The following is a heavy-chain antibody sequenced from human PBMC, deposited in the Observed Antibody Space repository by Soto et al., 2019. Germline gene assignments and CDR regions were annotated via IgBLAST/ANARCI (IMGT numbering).Heavy chain of an antibody. V-gene: IGHV4-59*01. CDR1: GGSISGYY. CDR3: ARLTGGTYLSFYYYIGV. J-gene: IGHJ6*03. CDR2: IYYSGTT. Sequence: QVQLQESGPGLVKPSETLSLTCTVSGGSISGYYWSWIRQPPGKGLEWIGYIYYSGTTNYDPSLKSRVTMSVDTSKNQFSLKLSSVSAADTAVYYCARLTGGTYLSFYYYIGVWGKGTTVNVSS. D-gene: IGHD2-8*02.